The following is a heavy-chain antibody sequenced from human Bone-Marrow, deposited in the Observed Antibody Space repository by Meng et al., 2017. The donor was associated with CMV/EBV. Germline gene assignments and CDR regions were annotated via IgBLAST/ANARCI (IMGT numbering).Heavy chain of an antibody. CDR1: GGSISSYF. CDR2: IYYSGST. J-gene: IGHJ4*02. CDR3: ARGDFAY. V-gene: IGHV4-59*01. D-gene: IGHD3-16*01. Sequence: GSLRLSCTVSGGSISSYFWSWIRQPPGKGLEWIGYIYYSGSTNYNPSLKSRVTISVDTSKNQFSLKLSSVTAADTAVYYCARGDFAYWGQGPRVTVSS.